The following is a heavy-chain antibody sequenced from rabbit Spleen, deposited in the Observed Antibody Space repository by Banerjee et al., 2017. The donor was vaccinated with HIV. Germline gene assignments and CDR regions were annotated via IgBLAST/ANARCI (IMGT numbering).Heavy chain of an antibody. J-gene: IGHJ3*01. CDR3: ARWHTYDDYADPTQLDL. V-gene: IGHV1S7*01. Sequence: QLKESGGGLVQPGGSLKLSCKASGFTLSSYYMNWVRQAPGKGLEWIGYIDPVFGSTYYASWVKGRFTIPSHNAQNTLYLQLNSLTAADTATYFCARWHTYDDYADPTQLDLWGPGTLVTVS. CDR1: GFTLSSYY. CDR2: IDPVFGST. D-gene: IGHD2-1*01.